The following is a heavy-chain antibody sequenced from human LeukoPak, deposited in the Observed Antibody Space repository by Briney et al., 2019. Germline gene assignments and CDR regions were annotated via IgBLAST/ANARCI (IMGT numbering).Heavy chain of an antibody. Sequence: GRSLRLSCAASGFTFSDYAMHRVRQAPGKGLEWVAGISYDGSDKYYADSVEGRFTISRDNSKNTLFVQMNSLRAEDTAVYYCARVTWRAFAFGGAYWGQGTLVTVSS. CDR2: ISYDGSDK. CDR1: GFTFSDYA. D-gene: IGHD3-16*01. J-gene: IGHJ4*02. V-gene: IGHV3-30*04. CDR3: ARVTWRAFAFGGAY.